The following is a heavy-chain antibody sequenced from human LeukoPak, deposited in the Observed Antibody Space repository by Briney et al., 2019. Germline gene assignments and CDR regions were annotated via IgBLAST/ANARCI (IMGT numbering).Heavy chain of an antibody. CDR2: ITGSGGRT. CDR1: GFTFSSYA. Sequence: GGSLRLSCAASGFTFSSYAMNWVRQAPGKGLEWVSAITGSGGRTYYADSVKGRFTISRDNSKNTLYLQMNSLRAEDTAVYYCAELGITMIGGVWGEGTTVTISS. CDR3: AELGITMIGGV. J-gene: IGHJ6*04. V-gene: IGHV3-23*01. D-gene: IGHD3-10*02.